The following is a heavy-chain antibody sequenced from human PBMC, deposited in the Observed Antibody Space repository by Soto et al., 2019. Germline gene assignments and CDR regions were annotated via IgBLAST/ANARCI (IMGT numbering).Heavy chain of an antibody. Sequence: QVQLVESGGGVVQPGRSLRLSCAASGFAFSSYGMHWVRQAPGKGLEWLGFIWSDGNNKYYADSVKGRFTISRDNSNNTLYLHMNSLTVEDTAVYYCARDRWSSLGGDYWGQGTLVTVSS. J-gene: IGHJ4*02. CDR2: IWSDGNNK. CDR3: ARDRWSSLGGDY. CDR1: GFAFSSYG. V-gene: IGHV3-33*01. D-gene: IGHD3-16*01.